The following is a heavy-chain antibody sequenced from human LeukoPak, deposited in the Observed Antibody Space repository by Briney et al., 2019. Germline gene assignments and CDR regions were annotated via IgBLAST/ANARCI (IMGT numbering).Heavy chain of an antibody. CDR2: ISYDGSNK. D-gene: IGHD1-26*01. CDR3: ARGATIMDY. Sequence: GGSLRLSCAASGNYWMHWVRQAPGKGLEWVAVISYDGSNKYYADSVKGRFTISRDNSKNTLYLQMNSLRAEDTAVYYCARGATIMDYWGQGTLVTVSS. J-gene: IGHJ4*02. CDR1: GNYW. V-gene: IGHV3-30*03.